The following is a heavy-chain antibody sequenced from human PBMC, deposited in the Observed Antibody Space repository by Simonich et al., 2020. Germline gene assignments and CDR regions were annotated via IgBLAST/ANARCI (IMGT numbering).Heavy chain of an antibody. Sequence: QLQLQESGPGLVKPSETLSLTCTVSGGSISSSRYYWGWIRQPPGKGLEWIGRIYYSGRTYYHPSLKSRVTISVDTSKNQFSLKLSSVTAADTAVYYCARHAGFAFDIWGQGTMVTVSS. J-gene: IGHJ3*02. D-gene: IGHD6-13*01. CDR3: ARHAGFAFDI. CDR1: GGSISSSRYY. CDR2: IYYSGRT. V-gene: IGHV4-39*01.